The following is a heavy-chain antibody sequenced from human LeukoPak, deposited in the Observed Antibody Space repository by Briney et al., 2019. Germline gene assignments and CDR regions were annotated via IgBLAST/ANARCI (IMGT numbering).Heavy chain of an antibody. J-gene: IGHJ6*04. CDR1: GFTFSSYS. CDR3: AELGITMIGGV. V-gene: IGHV3-21*01. D-gene: IGHD3-10*02. Sequence: KSGGSLRLSCAASGFTFSSYSMNWVRQAPGKGLEWVSSISTSSIYIYYADSVKGRFTISRGNAKNSLYLQMNSLRAEDTAVYYCAELGITMIGGVWGKGTTVTISS. CDR2: ISTSSIYI.